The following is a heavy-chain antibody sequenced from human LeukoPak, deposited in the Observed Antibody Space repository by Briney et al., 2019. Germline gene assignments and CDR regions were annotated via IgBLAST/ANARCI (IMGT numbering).Heavy chain of an antibody. CDR2: IIPIFGTA. V-gene: IGHV1-69*01. CDR1: GGTFSSYA. Sequence: SVKVSCKASGGTFSSYAISWVRQAPGQGLEWMGGIIPIFGTANYAQKFQGRVTITADESTSTAYMELSSLRSEDTAVYYCARTAAAGYYFDYWGQGTLVTVSS. J-gene: IGHJ4*02. D-gene: IGHD6-13*01. CDR3: ARTAAAGYYFDY.